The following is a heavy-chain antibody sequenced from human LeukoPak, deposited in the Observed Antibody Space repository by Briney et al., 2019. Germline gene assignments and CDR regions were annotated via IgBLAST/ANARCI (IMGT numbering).Heavy chain of an antibody. CDR2: INPSSGDS. CDR3: ARGGNTIFGVVDY. Sequence: GASVKVSCKASGYTFTGHYMHWVRQAPGQGLVWMGWINPSSGDSNYAQNFQGRVTMTRDTSISTAYMELRRLRFVDTAVYDCARGGNTIFGVVDYWGQGTLVTVSS. V-gene: IGHV1-2*02. CDR1: GYTFTGHY. D-gene: IGHD3-3*01. J-gene: IGHJ4*02.